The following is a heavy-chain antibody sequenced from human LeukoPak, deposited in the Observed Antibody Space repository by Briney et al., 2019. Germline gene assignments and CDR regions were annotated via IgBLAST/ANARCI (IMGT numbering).Heavy chain of an antibody. CDR2: ISSSSSTI. Sequence: GGSLRLPCAASGFTFSSYSMNWVRQAPGKGLEWVSYISSSSSTIYYADSVKGRFTISRDNSKNTLYLQMNSLRAEDTAVYYCARDREDIVVVPAASYYYYYYMDVWGKGTTVTISS. V-gene: IGHV3-48*01. D-gene: IGHD2-2*01. CDR3: ARDREDIVVVPAASYYYYYYMDV. J-gene: IGHJ6*03. CDR1: GFTFSSYS.